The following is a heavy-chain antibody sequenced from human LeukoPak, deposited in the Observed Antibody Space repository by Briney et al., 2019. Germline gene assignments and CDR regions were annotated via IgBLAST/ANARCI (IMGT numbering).Heavy chain of an antibody. CDR1: GYTFTGYY. CDR2: INPNSGGT. J-gene: IGHJ4*02. CDR3: AKIPWDHRIAAAEYYFDY. Sequence: GASVKVSCKASGYTFTGYYMHWVRQAPGQGLEWMGWINPNSGGTNYAQKFQGRVTMTRDTSISTAYMELSRLRSDDTAVYYCAKIPWDHRIAAAEYYFDYWGQGTLVTVSS. V-gene: IGHV1-2*02. D-gene: IGHD6-13*01.